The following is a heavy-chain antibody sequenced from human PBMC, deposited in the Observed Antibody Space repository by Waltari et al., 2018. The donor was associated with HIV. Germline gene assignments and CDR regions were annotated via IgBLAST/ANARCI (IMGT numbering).Heavy chain of an antibody. CDR3: ARDYGGNSFYYYYAMDV. V-gene: IGHV3-66*01. CDR2: SYSGGST. Sequence: EVQLVESGGGLVQPGGSLRLSCAASGFTVSSNHMSWVRQAPGKGLEWVSVSYSGGSTYYADAVKGRFTISRDNSKNTLYLQMNSLRAEDTAVYYCARDYGGNSFYYYYAMDVWGQGTTVTVSS. D-gene: IGHD4-17*01. J-gene: IGHJ6*02. CDR1: GFTVSSNH.